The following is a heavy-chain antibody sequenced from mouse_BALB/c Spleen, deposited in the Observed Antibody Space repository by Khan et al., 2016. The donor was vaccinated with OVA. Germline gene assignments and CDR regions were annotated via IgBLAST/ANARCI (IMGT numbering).Heavy chain of an antibody. V-gene: IGHV5-6*01. CDR3: TRLAYYYDREGFAY. Sequence: EVELVESGGDLVKPGGSLKLSCAASGFTFSTYGMSWVRQTPDKRLEWVATVSTGGGYTYYPDSVKGRFTISRDNAKNHLYLQMRGLKSEDTAMFYCTRLAYYYDREGFAYWGQGTLVTVSA. J-gene: IGHJ3*01. D-gene: IGHD1-1*01. CDR1: GFTFSTYG. CDR2: VSTGGGYT.